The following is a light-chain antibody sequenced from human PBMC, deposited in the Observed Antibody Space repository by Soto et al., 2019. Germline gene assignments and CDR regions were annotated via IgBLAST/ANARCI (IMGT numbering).Light chain of an antibody. CDR2: GES. CDR3: QKYHDWRRT. CDR1: QSVSSN. Sequence: DIVMTQSPATLSLSPGESATLSCRASQSVSSNLAWYQQKPGQAPRILIYGESTRATGIPDRLSGSGGGTELNLTISSLQSEDFASYFCQKYHDWRRTCGQGTKVDIK. J-gene: IGKJ2*01. V-gene: IGKV3-15*01.